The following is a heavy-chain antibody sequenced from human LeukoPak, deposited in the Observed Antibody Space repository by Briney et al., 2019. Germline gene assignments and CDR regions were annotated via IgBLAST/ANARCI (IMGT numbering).Heavy chain of an antibody. CDR3: ARINWNPDY. CDR2: IHHSGST. V-gene: IGHV4-38-2*01. D-gene: IGHD1-1*01. CDR1: RYSISRGYH. J-gene: IGHJ4*02. Sequence: PSETLSLTCAVSRYSISRGYHWDWIRQPPGKGLEWIASIHHSGSTYYNPSLKSRVIMSVDTSKNQFSLKLSSVTAADTAVYYCARINWNPDYWGQGTLVTVSS.